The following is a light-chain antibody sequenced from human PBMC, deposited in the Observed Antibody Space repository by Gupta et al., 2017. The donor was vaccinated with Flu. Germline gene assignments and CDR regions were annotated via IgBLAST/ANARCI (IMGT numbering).Light chain of an antibody. CDR1: ALPKQY. V-gene: IGLV3-25*03. CDR2: KDS. J-gene: IGLJ2*01. CDR3: QSADSSGTYDVV. Sequence: QTARITCSGDALPKQYAYWYQQKPGQAPVLVIYKDSERPSGIPERFSGSSSGTTVTLTISGVQPEDEADYYCQSADSSGTYDVVFGGGTKLTVL.